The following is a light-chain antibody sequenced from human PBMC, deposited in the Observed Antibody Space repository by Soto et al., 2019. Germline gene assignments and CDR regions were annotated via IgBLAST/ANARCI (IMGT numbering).Light chain of an antibody. V-gene: IGKV3-20*01. CDR3: QQYGYLVT. CDR2: GAS. Sequence: EIVLTHSPGTLSLSPWEIATLSCRASQSVSSSYLAWYQQKPGQAPRLLIYGASSRATGIPDRFSGSGSGTDFNLTISRLEPEDFAMYYCQQYGYLVTFGGGTKVDIK. J-gene: IGKJ4*01. CDR1: QSVSSSY.